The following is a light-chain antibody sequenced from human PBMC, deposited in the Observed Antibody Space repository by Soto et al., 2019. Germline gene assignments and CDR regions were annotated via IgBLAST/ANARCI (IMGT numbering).Light chain of an antibody. CDR3: QQYVSSPYS. V-gene: IGKV3-20*01. Sequence: ENILTQSPGTLSLSPGERATLSCRASQSVGSTYLGWYQQKPGQAPRLLIYDASSRATGIPDRFSGSVSGTEFTLTISRLEPEDFAVYYCQQYVSSPYSFGQGTKLEIK. CDR2: DAS. CDR1: QSVGSTY. J-gene: IGKJ2*01.